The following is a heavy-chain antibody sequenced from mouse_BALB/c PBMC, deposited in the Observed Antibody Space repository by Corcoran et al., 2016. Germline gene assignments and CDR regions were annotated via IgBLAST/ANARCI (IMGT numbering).Heavy chain of an antibody. CDR2: INTYTGEP. J-gene: IGHJ1*01. Sequence: QIQLVQSGPELKKPGETVKISCKASGYTFTNYGMNWVKQAPGKGLKWMGWINTYTGEPTYADDFKGRFAFSLETSASTAYLQINNLKNEDMATYFCARPYYGSSYSWYFDVWGAGTTVTVSS. CDR3: ARPYYGSSYSWYFDV. V-gene: IGHV9-1*02. D-gene: IGHD1-1*01. CDR1: GYTFTNYG.